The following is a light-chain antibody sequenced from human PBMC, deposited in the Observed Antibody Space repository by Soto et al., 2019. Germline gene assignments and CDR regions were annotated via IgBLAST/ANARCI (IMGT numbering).Light chain of an antibody. CDR2: SAS. V-gene: IGKV1-39*01. CDR3: LQGYNTFWT. Sequence: DIQMTQSPSSLSASVGDSVTVTCRASQPIGTSLHWYQQRAGKAPKVLISSASRLQSGVSSRFSGSGSGTHFTLTISSLRPEDSATYCCLQGYNTFWTFGQGTKVEIK. J-gene: IGKJ1*01. CDR1: QPIGTS.